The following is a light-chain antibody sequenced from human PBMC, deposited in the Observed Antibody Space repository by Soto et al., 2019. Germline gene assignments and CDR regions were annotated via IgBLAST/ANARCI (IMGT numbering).Light chain of an antibody. CDR1: QSLGSD. J-gene: IGKJ4*01. Sequence: EIVITQSPGTLSLSPGDTATLSCRASQSLGSDLAWYQQKPGQAPRLLIYGASSRATGIPDRFSGSGSGTDFTLTISRLEPEDFAVYYCQQYGSSPFTFGGGTKVDIK. CDR2: GAS. CDR3: QQYGSSPFT. V-gene: IGKV3-20*01.